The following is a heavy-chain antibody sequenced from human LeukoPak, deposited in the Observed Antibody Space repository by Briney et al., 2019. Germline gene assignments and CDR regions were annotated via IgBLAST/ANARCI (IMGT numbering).Heavy chain of an antibody. V-gene: IGHV1-18*01. J-gene: IGHJ4*02. CDR2: ISAYNGNT. D-gene: IGHD3-3*01. CDR1: GYTFTSYG. CDR3: ALNYDFWSGYPN. Sequence: ASAKVSCKASGYTFTSYGISWVRQAPGQGLEWMGWISAYNGNTNYAQKLQGRVTMTTDTSTSTAYMELRSLRSDDTAVYYCALNYDFWSGYPNWGQGTLVTVSS.